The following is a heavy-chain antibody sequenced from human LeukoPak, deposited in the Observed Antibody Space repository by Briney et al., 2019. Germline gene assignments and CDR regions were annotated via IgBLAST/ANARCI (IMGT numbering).Heavy chain of an antibody. CDR3: AELGITMIGGV. V-gene: IGHV3-21*01. J-gene: IGHJ6*04. D-gene: IGHD3-10*02. Sequence: RGSLRLSCAASGFTFSSYSMNWVRQAPGKGLEWVASISSSSSYIYYADSVKGRFTISRDNAKNSLYLQMNSLRAEDTAVYYCAELGITMIGGVWGKGTTVTISS. CDR1: GFTFSSYS. CDR2: ISSSSSYI.